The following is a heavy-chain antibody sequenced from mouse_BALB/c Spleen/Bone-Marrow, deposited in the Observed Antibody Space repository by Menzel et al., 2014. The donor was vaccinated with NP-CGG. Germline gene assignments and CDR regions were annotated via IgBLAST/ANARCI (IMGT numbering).Heavy chain of an antibody. CDR3: TRLHYYGYSAY. J-gene: IGHJ3*01. Sequence: DVQLQESGGGLAQPGGSLKLSCAASGFDFSSYWMSWVRQAPGKGLEWIGEINPDSSTINYTPSLKDKFIISRVNAKNTLYLQKNKVRSEDTALYYCTRLHYYGYSAYWGQGTLVTVST. CDR1: GFDFSSYW. V-gene: IGHV4-1*02. CDR2: INPDSSTI. D-gene: IGHD1-2*01.